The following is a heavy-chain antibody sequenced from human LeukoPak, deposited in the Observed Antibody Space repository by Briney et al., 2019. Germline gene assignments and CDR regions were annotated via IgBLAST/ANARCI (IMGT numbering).Heavy chain of an antibody. D-gene: IGHD2-15*01. CDR3: ARDTGSGYCSGGRCRGAFDI. J-gene: IGHJ3*02. CDR2: ISYDGSNK. V-gene: IGHV3-30*14. Sequence: GGSLRLSCAASGFTFSSYAMHWVRQAPGKGLEWVAVISYDGSNKYYADSVKGRFTISRDTPKNTLYLQMKSLRAEDTAVYYCARDTGSGYCSGGRCRGAFDIWGQGTMVTVSS. CDR1: GFTFSSYA.